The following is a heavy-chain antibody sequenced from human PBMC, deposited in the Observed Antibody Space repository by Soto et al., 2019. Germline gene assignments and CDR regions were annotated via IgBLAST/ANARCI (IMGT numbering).Heavy chain of an antibody. CDR3: ARDNRYGRSAYFDY. V-gene: IGHV4-4*02. CDR1: GGSISSSNW. CDR2: IYHSGST. Sequence: SETLSLTCAVSGGSISSSNWWSWVRQPPGKGLEWIGEIYHSGSTNYNPSLKSRVTISVDKSKNQFSLKLSSVTAADTAVYYCARDNRYGRSAYFDYWGQGTLVTVSS. D-gene: IGHD3-3*01. J-gene: IGHJ4*02.